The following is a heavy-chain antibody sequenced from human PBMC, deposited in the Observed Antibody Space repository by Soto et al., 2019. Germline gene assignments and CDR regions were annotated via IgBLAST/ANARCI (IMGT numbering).Heavy chain of an antibody. Sequence: QVQLQESGPGLVKPSGTLSLTCAVSGDSVSSPYYWCWVRQPPGKGLEWIGEVFHTGTTSYNPSLRSRVTISMDKSNNQFSLDLSYVPAADTAVYYCARCAGWYAVHSWGPGTLVIVSS. CDR3: ARCAGWYAVHS. CDR2: VFHTGTT. CDR1: GDSVSSPYY. J-gene: IGHJ4*02. D-gene: IGHD6-19*01. V-gene: IGHV4-4*02.